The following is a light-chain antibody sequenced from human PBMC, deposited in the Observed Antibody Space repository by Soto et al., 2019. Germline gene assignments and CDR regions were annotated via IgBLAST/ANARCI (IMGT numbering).Light chain of an antibody. CDR3: QQCNNWPPIT. CDR1: QSVSHY. V-gene: IGKV3-11*01. CDR2: DAS. Sequence: EIVLTQSPATLSLSPGERATLSCRASQSVSHYLAWYQQRPGQAPRLLIYDASSRAPGIPARFSGSGSGTDFTLTNSSLEPEDFSVYYCQQCNNWPPITFGQGTRLEIK. J-gene: IGKJ5*01.